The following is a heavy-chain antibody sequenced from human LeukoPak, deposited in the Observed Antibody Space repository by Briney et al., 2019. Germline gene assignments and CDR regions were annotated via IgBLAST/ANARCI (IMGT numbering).Heavy chain of an antibody. CDR2: INHSGST. D-gene: IGHD3-22*01. J-gene: IGHJ3*02. CDR3: ARDSSGHYVDAFDI. Sequence: ASETLSLTCAVYGGSSSGYYWSWIRQPPGKGLEWIGEINHSGSTNYNPSLKSRVTISVDTSKNQFSLKLSSVTAADTAVYYCARDSSGHYVDAFDIWGQGTMVTVSS. CDR1: GGSSSGYY. V-gene: IGHV4-34*01.